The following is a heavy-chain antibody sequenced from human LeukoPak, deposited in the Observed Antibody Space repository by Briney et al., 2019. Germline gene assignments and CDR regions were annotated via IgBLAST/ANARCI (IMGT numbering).Heavy chain of an antibody. D-gene: IGHD2-2*01. CDR2: INTDGSST. Sequence: GGSLRLSCAASGFTFSNYWMHWVRQAPGKGLVWVSRINTDGSSTSYADSVKGRFTVSRDNAKNTLFLQMNSLRAEDTAVYCCAAVVPAAPFQNWGQGTLVTVSS. J-gene: IGHJ1*01. CDR3: AAVVPAAPFQN. V-gene: IGHV3-74*01. CDR1: GFTFSNYW.